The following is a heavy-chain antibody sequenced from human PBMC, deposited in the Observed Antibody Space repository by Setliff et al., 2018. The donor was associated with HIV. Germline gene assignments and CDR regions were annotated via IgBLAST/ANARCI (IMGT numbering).Heavy chain of an antibody. CDR2: ITGSGGSA. J-gene: IGHJ4*02. D-gene: IGHD6-19*01. Sequence: GGSLRLSCAASGFTFRNYAMSWVRQAPGKGLEWVSGITGSGGSAHYAGSVKGRFTISRDNSGNTLYLQMNSLRAADTALYYCAKDRSTLSSGWYQDFDYWGQGTLVTVSS. V-gene: IGHV3-23*01. CDR3: AKDRSTLSSGWYQDFDY. CDR1: GFTFRNYA.